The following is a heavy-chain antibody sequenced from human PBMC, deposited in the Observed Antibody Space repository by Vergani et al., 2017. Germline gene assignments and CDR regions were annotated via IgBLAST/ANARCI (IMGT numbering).Heavy chain of an antibody. CDR2: IIPIFGTA. J-gene: IGHJ2*01. V-gene: IGHV1-69*01. D-gene: IGHD2-21*02. Sequence: QVQLVQSGAEVKKPGSSVKVSCKASGGTFSSYAISWVRQAPGQGLEWMGGIIPIFGTANYAQKFQGRVTITADESTSTAYMELSSLRSEDTAVYYCASRGYCGGDCYSGRYWYFDLWGRGTLVTVSS. CDR3: ASRGYCGGDCYSGRYWYFDL. CDR1: GGTFSSYA.